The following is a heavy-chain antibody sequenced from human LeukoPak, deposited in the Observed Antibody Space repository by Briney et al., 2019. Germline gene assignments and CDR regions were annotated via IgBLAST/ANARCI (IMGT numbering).Heavy chain of an antibody. J-gene: IGHJ4*02. Sequence: GGSLRLSCAASGFTFSSYAMHWVRQAPGKGLEYASAISSNGGSTYYANSVKGRFTISRDNSKNTLYLQMGSLRAEDMAVYYCARRRDGYLYFDYWGQGTLVTVSS. CDR1: GFTFSSYA. CDR2: ISSNGGST. V-gene: IGHV3-64*01. CDR3: ARRRDGYLYFDY. D-gene: IGHD5-24*01.